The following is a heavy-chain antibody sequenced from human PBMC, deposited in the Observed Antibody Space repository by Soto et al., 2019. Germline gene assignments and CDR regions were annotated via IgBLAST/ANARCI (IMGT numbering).Heavy chain of an antibody. CDR3: AHSGQVEGPARRRYFDY. Sequence: QITLKESGPTLVKPTQTLTLTCTFSGFSLSTSGVGVGWIRQPPGKALEWLALIYWNDDKRYSPSLKSRITITKDTAKNQVVLTMTNMDPVDTTTYYCAHSGQVEGPARRRYFDYWGQGTLVTVSS. CDR1: GFSLSTSGVG. J-gene: IGHJ4*02. D-gene: IGHD2-15*01. V-gene: IGHV2-5*01. CDR2: IYWNDDK.